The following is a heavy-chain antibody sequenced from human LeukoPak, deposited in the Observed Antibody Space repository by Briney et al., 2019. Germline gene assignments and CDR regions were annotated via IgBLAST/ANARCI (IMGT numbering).Heavy chain of an antibody. Sequence: SQPLSLTCTVSSGSISSGDYYWSWIRQPPGKGLEWIGYIYYSGSTYCHPSLKSRVTISVDTSKNQFSLKLSSVTAADTAVYYCARDSRTPRTGGYSFDYWGQGTLVTVSS. CDR2: IYYSGST. D-gene: IGHD7-27*01. J-gene: IGHJ4*02. V-gene: IGHV4-30-4*08. CDR1: SGSISSGDYY. CDR3: ARDSRTPRTGGYSFDY.